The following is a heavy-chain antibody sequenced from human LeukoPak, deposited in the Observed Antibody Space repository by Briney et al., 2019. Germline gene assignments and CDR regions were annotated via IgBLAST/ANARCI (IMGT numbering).Heavy chain of an antibody. Sequence: GSSVKVSCKASGGTFSSYAISWVRQAPGQGLEWMGRIIPILGIANYAQKFQGRVTITADKSTSTAYVELSSLRSEDTAVYYCASILTYYYDSSGHQYGMDVWGQGTTVTVSS. D-gene: IGHD3-22*01. J-gene: IGHJ6*02. CDR3: ASILTYYYDSSGHQYGMDV. CDR2: IIPILGIA. CDR1: GGTFSSYA. V-gene: IGHV1-69*04.